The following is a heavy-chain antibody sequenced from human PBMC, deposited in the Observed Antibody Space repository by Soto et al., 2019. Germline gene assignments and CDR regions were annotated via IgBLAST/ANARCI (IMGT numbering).Heavy chain of an antibody. CDR2: ISYDGSNK. CDR1: GFTFSTYG. J-gene: IGHJ6*04. Sequence: QVQLVESGGGVVQPGRSLRLSCAASGFTFSTYGMHWVRQAPGKGLEWVAVISYDGSNKYYADSVKGRFTICRDHSKNTLCVQMDSLRAEDTHVYYCEKADIAIFGGVLAVGGKGPKVTVSS. D-gene: IGHD3-3*01. V-gene: IGHV3-30*18. CDR3: EKADIAIFGGVLAV.